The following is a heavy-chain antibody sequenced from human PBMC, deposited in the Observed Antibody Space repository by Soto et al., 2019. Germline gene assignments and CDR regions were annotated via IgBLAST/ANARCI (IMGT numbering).Heavy chain of an antibody. V-gene: IGHV3-23*01. CDR1: GFTFSSYA. CDR2: ITGSGGSA. D-gene: IGHD3-9*01. J-gene: IGHJ5*02. CDR3: AKGRLRYFVDNWFDP. Sequence: GGSMRLSCAASGFTFSSYAMTWVRQAPGKGLEWVSAITGSGGSAYYADSVKGRLTISRDNSKNTLYLQMNSLRVDDTAVYYCAKGRLRYFVDNWFDPWGQGTLVTVSS.